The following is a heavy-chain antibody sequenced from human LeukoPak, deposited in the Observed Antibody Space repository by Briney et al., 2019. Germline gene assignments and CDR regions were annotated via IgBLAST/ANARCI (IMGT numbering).Heavy chain of an antibody. Sequence: PGRSLRLSCAASEFTFGSYGMHWVRQAPGKGLEWVAVISYNGNNKYYPDSLKGRFTISRDNSKDTLYLQMDSLRPEDTAVYYCARDQLAGALNNWLDPWGQGALVTVSS. D-gene: IGHD6-13*01. CDR2: ISYNGNNK. J-gene: IGHJ5*02. CDR3: ARDQLAGALNNWLDP. CDR1: EFTFGSYG. V-gene: IGHV3-30*03.